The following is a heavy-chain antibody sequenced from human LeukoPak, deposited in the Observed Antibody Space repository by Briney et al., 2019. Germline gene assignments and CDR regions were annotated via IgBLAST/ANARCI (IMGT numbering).Heavy chain of an antibody. Sequence: GGSLRLSRSASGFSFSVSWMFWVRQAPGKGLEWVANIKGDGSRTYYVDSVEGRFTISRDNAKNSLYLQMNSLRAEDTAVYYCVSRLVPGLRWGQGTLVTVSS. D-gene: IGHD4-11*01. J-gene: IGHJ4*02. CDR3: VSRLVPGLR. CDR2: IKGDGSRT. V-gene: IGHV3-7*01. CDR1: GFSFSVSW.